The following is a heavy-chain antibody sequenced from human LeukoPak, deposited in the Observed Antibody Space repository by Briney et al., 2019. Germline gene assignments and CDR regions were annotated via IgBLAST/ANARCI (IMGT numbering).Heavy chain of an antibody. CDR3: ARGPGEGGSSGYYYGKPEDPAEYYFDY. D-gene: IGHD3-22*01. CDR2: INPSGGRT. V-gene: IGHV1-46*01. CDR1: GYTFTSYY. J-gene: IGHJ4*02. Sequence: ASVKVSCKASGYTFTSYYMHWVRQAPGQGLEWMGIINPSGGRTSYAQKFQGRVTMTREISTSTVYMELSSLRSEDTAVYYCARGPGEGGSSGYYYGKPEDPAEYYFDYWGQGTLVTVSS.